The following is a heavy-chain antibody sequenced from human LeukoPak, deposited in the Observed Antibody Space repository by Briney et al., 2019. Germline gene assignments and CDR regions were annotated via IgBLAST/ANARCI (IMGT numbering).Heavy chain of an antibody. CDR1: GASISSGSYY. D-gene: IGHD2-2*01. CDR2: IYYSGST. J-gene: IGHJ4*02. V-gene: IGHV4-61*05. CDR3: ARHVCSSTSCYWYFDY. Sequence: PSETLSLTCTVSGASISSGSYYWVWIRQPPGKGLEWIGYIYYSGSTNYNPSLKSRVTISVNTSKNQFSLKLSSVTAADTAVYSCARHVCSSTSCYWYFDYWGQGTLVTVSS.